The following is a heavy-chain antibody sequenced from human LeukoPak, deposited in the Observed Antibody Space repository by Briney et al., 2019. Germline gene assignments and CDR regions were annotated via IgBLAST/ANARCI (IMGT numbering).Heavy chain of an antibody. CDR3: ARDFGDAFDI. J-gene: IGHJ3*02. V-gene: IGHV1-2*02. CDR2: IRPKTGGT. Sequence: GASVKVSCKASGYTFTAYQIHWVRQAPGQGLEWMGWIRPKTGGTNYAQKFQGRVTMTRDTSISTAYMELSRLRSDDTAVYYCARDFGDAFDIWGQGTMVTVSS. CDR1: GYTFTAYQ. D-gene: IGHD3-3*01.